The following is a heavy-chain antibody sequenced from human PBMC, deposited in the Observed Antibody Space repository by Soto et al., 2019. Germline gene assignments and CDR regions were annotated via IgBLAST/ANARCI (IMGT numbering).Heavy chain of an antibody. CDR3: AREIRIQLWGDGYYFDY. J-gene: IGHJ4*02. V-gene: IGHV3-7*05. D-gene: IGHD5-18*01. CDR1: GFTFSSYW. Sequence: GGSLSLSCAASGFTFSSYWMSWVRQAPGKGLEWVANIKQDGSEKYYVDSVKGRFTISRDNAKNSLYLQMNSLRAEDTAVYYCAREIRIQLWGDGYYFDYWGQGTLVTVSS. CDR2: IKQDGSEK.